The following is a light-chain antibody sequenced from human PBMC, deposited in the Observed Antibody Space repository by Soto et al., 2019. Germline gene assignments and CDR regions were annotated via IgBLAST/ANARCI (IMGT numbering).Light chain of an antibody. Sequence: DIQMTQSPSSLSASVGDSVSITCRTSQTINNYLNWYQQKPGKAPKLLIYVASTLQGGVPSRFSGSGSGTEFSLTISSLQPEDSATYYCQQSYSTLFTFGLGTKVYVK. CDR3: QQSYSTLFT. V-gene: IGKV1-39*01. J-gene: IGKJ3*01. CDR2: VAS. CDR1: QTINNY.